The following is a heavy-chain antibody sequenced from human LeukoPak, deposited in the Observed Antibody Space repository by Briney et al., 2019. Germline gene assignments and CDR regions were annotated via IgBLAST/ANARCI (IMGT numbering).Heavy chain of an antibody. V-gene: IGHV1-18*01. J-gene: IGHJ4*02. CDR3: ARGWSSMTQQWLFDY. Sequence: ASVKVSCKASGYTFTSYAMNWVRQAPGQGLEWMGWISAYNGNTNYAQKLQGRVTMTTDTSTSTAYTELRSLRSDDTAVYYCARGWSSMTQQWLFDYWGQGTLVTVSS. CDR2: ISAYNGNT. CDR1: GYTFTSYA. D-gene: IGHD6-19*01.